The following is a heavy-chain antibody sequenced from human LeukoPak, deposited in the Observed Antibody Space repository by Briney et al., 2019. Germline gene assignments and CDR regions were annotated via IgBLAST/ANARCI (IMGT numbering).Heavy chain of an antibody. J-gene: IGHJ4*02. Sequence: TSETLSLTCTVSGGSISSSSYYWGWIRQPPGKGLEWIGSIYYSGSTYYNPSLKSRVTISVDTSKNQFSLKLSSVTAADTAVYYCAREQGGSQGVDYWGQGTLVTVSS. V-gene: IGHV4-39*02. CDR3: AREQGGSQGVDY. CDR1: GGSISSSSYY. D-gene: IGHD1-26*01. CDR2: IYYSGST.